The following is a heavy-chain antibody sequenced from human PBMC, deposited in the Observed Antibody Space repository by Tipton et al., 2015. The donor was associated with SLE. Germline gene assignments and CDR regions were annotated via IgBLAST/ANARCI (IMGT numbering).Heavy chain of an antibody. Sequence: LRLSCAVYGGSFSGYYWSWIRQPPGKGLEWIGEINHSGSTNYNPSLKSRVTIAVDTSKNQFSLKLSSVTAAGTAVYYCAKAPGLERDYYYYYYMDVWGKGTTVTVSS. V-gene: IGHV4-34*01. CDR2: INHSGST. CDR3: AKAPGLERDYYYYYYMDV. J-gene: IGHJ6*03. D-gene: IGHD3/OR15-3a*01. CDR1: GGSFSGYY.